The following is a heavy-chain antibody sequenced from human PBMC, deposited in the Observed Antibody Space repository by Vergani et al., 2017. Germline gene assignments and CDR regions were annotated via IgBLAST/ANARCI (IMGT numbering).Heavy chain of an antibody. CDR2: IYHSGRT. CDR3: ARGETRTDWLDP. V-gene: IGHV4-38-2*01. Sequence: QVQLQESGPGLVKPSETLSLTCVVSGYSISSAYYWGWIRQPPGKGLEWIGSIYHSGRTHYNPSLKSRVTISIDTSKNQFSLKLTSVTATDTAVYYCARGETRTDWLDPWGQGTQVIVSS. D-gene: IGHD3/OR15-3a*01. CDR1: GYSISSAYY. J-gene: IGHJ5*02.